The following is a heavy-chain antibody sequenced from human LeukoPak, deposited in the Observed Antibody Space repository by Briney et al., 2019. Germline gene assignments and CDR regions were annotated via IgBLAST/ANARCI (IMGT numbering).Heavy chain of an antibody. Sequence: GASVKVSCKASGYTFTSYAMHWVRQAPGQRLEWMGWINAGNGNTKYSQKFQGRVTITRDTSASTAYMELSSLRSEDTAVYYCAGSSSWYVSYFDYWGQGTLVTVSS. D-gene: IGHD6-13*01. J-gene: IGHJ4*02. CDR2: INAGNGNT. V-gene: IGHV1-3*01. CDR3: AGSSSWYVSYFDY. CDR1: GYTFTSYA.